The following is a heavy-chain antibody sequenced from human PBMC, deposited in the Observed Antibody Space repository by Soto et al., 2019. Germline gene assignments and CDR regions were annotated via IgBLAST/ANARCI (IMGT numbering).Heavy chain of an antibody. V-gene: IGHV3-23*01. CDR1: GFTFSSYA. J-gene: IGHJ4*02. CDR3: AKVGSSSSGRSWYFDY. CDR2: ISGSGGST. Sequence: GSLRLSCAASGFTFSSYAMSWVRQAPGKGLEWVSAISGSGGSTYYADSVKGRFTISRDNSKNTLYLQMNSLRAEDTAVYYCAKVGSSSSGRSWYFDYWGQGTLVTVSS. D-gene: IGHD6-6*01.